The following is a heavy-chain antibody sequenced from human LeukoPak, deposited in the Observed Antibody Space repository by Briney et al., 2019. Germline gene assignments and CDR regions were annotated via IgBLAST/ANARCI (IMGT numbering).Heavy chain of an antibody. CDR1: GFTFSSYA. CDR2: ISGSGGST. J-gene: IGHJ4*02. V-gene: IGHV3-23*01. Sequence: GGSLRLSCAASGFTFSSYAMSWVRQAPGKGLEWVSAISGSGGSTYYADSVKGRFTISRDNSKNTLYLQMNSLRAEDTAVYYCAKDRGSSGWYPEDDYWGQGTRVTVSS. D-gene: IGHD6-19*01. CDR3: AKDRGSSGWYPEDDY.